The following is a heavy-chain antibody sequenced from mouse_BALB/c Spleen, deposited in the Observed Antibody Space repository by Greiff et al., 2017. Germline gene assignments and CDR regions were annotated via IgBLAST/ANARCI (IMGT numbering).Heavy chain of an antibody. J-gene: IGHJ2*01. CDR1: GFTFSSFG. V-gene: IGHV5-17*02. Sequence: EVKLVESGGGLVQPGGSRKLSCAASGFTFSSFGMHWVRQAPEKGLEWVAYISSGSSTIYYADTVKGRITISRDNPKNTQFLQMTSLRSEDTAMYYCARDYCGPFDYWGQGTTLTVSA. CDR2: ISSGSSTI. D-gene: IGHD1-2*01. CDR3: ARDYCGPFDY.